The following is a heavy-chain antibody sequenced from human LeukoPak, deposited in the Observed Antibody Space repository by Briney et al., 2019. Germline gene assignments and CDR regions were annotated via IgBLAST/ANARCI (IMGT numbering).Heavy chain of an antibody. D-gene: IGHD6-19*01. CDR3: TTDNGYSSGWPQGLY. V-gene: IGHV3-23*01. CDR1: GFALHNYA. Sequence: GGSLRLSCAASGFALHNYAMAWVRQAPGKGLEWVSDISGSGGTTHSADSVKGRFTISRDNSKNTLYLQMNSLKTEDTAVYYCTTDNGYSSGWPQGLYWGQGTLVTVSS. CDR2: ISGSGGTT. J-gene: IGHJ4*02.